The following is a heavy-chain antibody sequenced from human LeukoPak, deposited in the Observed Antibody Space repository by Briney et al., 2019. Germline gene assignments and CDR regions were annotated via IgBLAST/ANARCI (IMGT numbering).Heavy chain of an antibody. D-gene: IGHD2-2*01. J-gene: IGHJ3*02. Sequence: GGSLRLSCVASGFMFSSYWMNWVRQAPGKGLVWVSRINRDGSSTSYADSVKSRFTISRDNAKNTLFLQMNSLRGEETAVYYCARGPGAFDIWGQGTMVTVSS. V-gene: IGHV3-74*01. CDR1: GFMFSSYW. CDR2: INRDGSST. CDR3: ARGPGAFDI.